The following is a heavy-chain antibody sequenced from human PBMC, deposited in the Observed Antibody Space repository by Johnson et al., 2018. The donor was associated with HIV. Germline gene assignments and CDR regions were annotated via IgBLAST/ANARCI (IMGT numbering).Heavy chain of an antibody. CDR2: ISYDGSDK. J-gene: IGHJ3*02. D-gene: IGHD3-22*01. Sequence: MQLVESGGGVVQPGRSLRLSCAASEFTFSTYGMHWVRQAPGKGLEWVAVISYDGSDKYYADSVKGRLTISRDNSKNTVYLQMNSLRTEDTAVYYCARGITMIAVVKGDAFDMWGQGTMVTVSS. CDR1: EFTFSTYG. CDR3: ARGITMIAVVKGDAFDM. V-gene: IGHV3-30*03.